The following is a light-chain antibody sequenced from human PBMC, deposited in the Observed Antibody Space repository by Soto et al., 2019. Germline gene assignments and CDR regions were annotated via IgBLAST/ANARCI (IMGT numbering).Light chain of an antibody. CDR1: QSVRNVY. CDR2: DGS. CDR3: QQSGSSPRT. J-gene: IGKJ2*01. Sequence: EIGLTQSPGTLSLSPGERATLSCRASQSVRNVYLAWYQQKPGQAPRLRIYDGSNSATGLPDRFSGSGSGTDFTLTINRLEPEDFAGYYCQQSGSSPRTFGQGTKLEIK. V-gene: IGKV3-20*01.